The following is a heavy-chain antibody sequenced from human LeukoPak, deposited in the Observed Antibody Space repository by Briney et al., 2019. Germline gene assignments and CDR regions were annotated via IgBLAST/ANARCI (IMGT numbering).Heavy chain of an antibody. J-gene: IGHJ4*02. Sequence: ASVKVSCMASGYTFTSYALHWVRLAPGQRLEWMRWINAGNGNTKYSQKFQGRVTITRDTSVSTAYMELSSLRSEDTAVYYCARDSDYGDLLLDNWGQGTLVTVSS. CDR3: ARDSDYGDLLLDN. CDR1: GYTFTSYA. CDR2: INAGNGNT. D-gene: IGHD4-17*01. V-gene: IGHV1-3*01.